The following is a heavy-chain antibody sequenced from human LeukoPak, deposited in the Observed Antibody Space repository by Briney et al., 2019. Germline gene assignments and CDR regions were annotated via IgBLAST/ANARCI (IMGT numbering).Heavy chain of an antibody. V-gene: IGHV5-51*01. J-gene: IGHJ4*02. D-gene: IGHD3-10*01. CDR2: IYPGDSQS. CDR1: EYSFSTNW. CDR3: ARYNAGSLDF. Sequence: GESLKISCKAHEYSFSTNWIGWVRQMPGKGLEWMGLIYPGDSQSKYSPSFQGHVTFSADTSRNTAYLQWNSLKASDTAMYYCARYNAGSLDFWGQGTMIYVSS.